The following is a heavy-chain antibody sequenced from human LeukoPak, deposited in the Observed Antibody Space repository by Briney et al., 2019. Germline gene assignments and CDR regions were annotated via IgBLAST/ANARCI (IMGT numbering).Heavy chain of an antibody. V-gene: IGHV3-21*01. CDR3: ARQRGGDLSWFDP. D-gene: IGHD2-21*02. J-gene: IGHJ5*02. Sequence: PGGSLRLSCAASGFTFSSYSMNWVRQAPGKGLEWVSSISSGSSYIYYADSVKGRFTISRDNAKNSLYLQMNSLRAEDTAVYYCARQRGGDLSWFDPWGQGTLVTVSS. CDR2: ISSGSSYI. CDR1: GFTFSSYS.